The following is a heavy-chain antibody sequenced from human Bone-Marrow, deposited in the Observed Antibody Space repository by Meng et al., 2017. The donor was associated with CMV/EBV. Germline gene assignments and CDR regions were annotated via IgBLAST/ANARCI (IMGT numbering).Heavy chain of an antibody. V-gene: IGHV1-18*01. J-gene: IGHJ6*02. CDR2: ISAYNGNT. CDR3: ARGRRRGYSYGHYYYGMDV. Sequence: ASVKVSCKASGYTFTSYGISWVRQAPGQGLEWMGWISAYNGNTNYAQKLQGRVTMTTDTSTSTAYMELRSLRSDDTAVYYCARGRRRGYSYGHYYYGMDVWGQGTTVTVSS. CDR1: GYTFTSYG. D-gene: IGHD5-18*01.